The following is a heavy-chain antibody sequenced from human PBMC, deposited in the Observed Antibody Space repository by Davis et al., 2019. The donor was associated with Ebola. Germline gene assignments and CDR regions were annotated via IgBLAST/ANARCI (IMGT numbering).Heavy chain of an antibody. J-gene: IGHJ4*02. CDR3: AREQQLGGFDY. Sequence: GESLKISCAASGFTFSSYAMHWVRQAPGKGLEWVAVISYDGSNKYYADSVKGRFTISRDNSKNTLYLQMNSLRAEDTAVYYCAREQQLGGFDYWGQGTLVTVSS. CDR2: ISYDGSNK. D-gene: IGHD6-13*01. V-gene: IGHV3-30-3*01. CDR1: GFTFSSYA.